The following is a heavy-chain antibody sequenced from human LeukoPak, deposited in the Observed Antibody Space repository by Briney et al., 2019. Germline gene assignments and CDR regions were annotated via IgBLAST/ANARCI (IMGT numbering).Heavy chain of an antibody. V-gene: IGHV3-23*01. D-gene: IGHD1-1*01. CDR3: AKNRGGTYKYYMDV. Sequence: GGSLRLSCAASGFTFNNYAMSWVRQAPGMGLEWLSYVSGSGGATYYAASVKGRFTISRDNSKNTVNLQMGSLRAEDTAVYYCAKNRGGTYKYYMDVWGNGTTVTVSS. CDR1: GFTFNNYA. J-gene: IGHJ6*03. CDR2: VSGSGGAT.